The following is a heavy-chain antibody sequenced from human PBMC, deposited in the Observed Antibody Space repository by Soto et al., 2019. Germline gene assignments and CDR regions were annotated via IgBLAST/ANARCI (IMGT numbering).Heavy chain of an antibody. J-gene: IGHJ5*02. CDR1: GYTFTSYD. Sequence: QVQLVQSGAEVKKPGASVKVSCKASGYTFTSYDINWVRQATGQGLEWMGWMNPNSGNTAYAQKFLGRVTMTRNTSLSTAYMALSSLISDDTAVYYCARERTRGFDPWGQGTLVTVSS. V-gene: IGHV1-8*01. CDR2: MNPNSGNT. CDR3: ARERTRGFDP.